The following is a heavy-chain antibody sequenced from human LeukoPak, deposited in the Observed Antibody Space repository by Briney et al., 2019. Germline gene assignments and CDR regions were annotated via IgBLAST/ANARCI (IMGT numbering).Heavy chain of an antibody. D-gene: IGHD2/OR15-2a*01. CDR3: AGHHPRNTVDF. Sequence: TSETLSLTCTVSGGSISSYYWSWIRQPPGKGLEWIAYISDIGSINYNPSLKSRVTVSLDTSKNQFSLKLSSVTAADTAVYYCAGHHPRNTVDFWGQGTLVTVSS. CDR1: GGSISSYY. J-gene: IGHJ4*02. CDR2: ISDIGSI. V-gene: IGHV4-59*08.